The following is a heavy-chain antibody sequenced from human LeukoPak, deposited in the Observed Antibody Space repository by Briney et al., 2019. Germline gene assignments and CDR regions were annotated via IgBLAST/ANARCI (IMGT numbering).Heavy chain of an antibody. D-gene: IGHD1-26*01. CDR1: GGSISSGSFY. CDR2: ISYSGNT. Sequence: SETLSLTRTVSGGSISSGSFYWGWIRQPPGKGLQWIGSISYSGNTHYNPSLKSRVAISVDTSKTQFSLKLSSVTAADTAVYYCARQGGVGATGFDDCWGQGTLVTVSS. J-gene: IGHJ4*02. CDR3: ARQGGVGATGFDDC. V-gene: IGHV4-39*01.